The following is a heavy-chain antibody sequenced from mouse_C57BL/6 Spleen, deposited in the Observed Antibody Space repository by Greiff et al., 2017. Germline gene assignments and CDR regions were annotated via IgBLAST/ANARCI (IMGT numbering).Heavy chain of an antibody. J-gene: IGHJ4*01. CDR2: IDPNSGGT. D-gene: IGHD1-1*01. Sequence: QVQLQQPGAELVKPGASVKLSCKASGYTFTSYWMHWVKQRPGRGLEWIGRIDPNSGGTKYNEKFKSTATLTVDKPSSTAYMQLSSLTSEDSAVYYCAIITTVVAYYAMDYWGQGTSVTVSS. CDR3: AIITTVVAYYAMDY. CDR1: GYTFTSYW. V-gene: IGHV1-72*01.